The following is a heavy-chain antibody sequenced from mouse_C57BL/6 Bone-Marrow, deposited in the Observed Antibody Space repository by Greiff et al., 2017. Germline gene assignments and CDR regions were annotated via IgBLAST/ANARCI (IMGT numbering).Heavy chain of an antibody. CDR1: GYTFTDYY. D-gene: IGHD2-5*01. V-gene: IGHV1-26*01. Sequence: EVQLQQSGPELVKPGASVKISCKASGYTFTDYYMNWVKQSHGKSLEWIGDINPNNGGTSYNQKFKGKATLTVDKSSSTAYMELRSLTSEDSAVYYCARRGYSNHRYFDVWGTGTTVTVSS. J-gene: IGHJ1*03. CDR3: ARRGYSNHRYFDV. CDR2: INPNNGGT.